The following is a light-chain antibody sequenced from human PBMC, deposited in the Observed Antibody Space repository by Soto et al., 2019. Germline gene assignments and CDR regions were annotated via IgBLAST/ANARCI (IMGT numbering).Light chain of an antibody. CDR2: KAS. CDR3: QQYYLYPLT. J-gene: IGKJ4*01. Sequence: DIQMTQSPSTLSASVGDRVTITCRASQSISSWLAWYQQKPGKAPKLLIYKASSLEGGVPSRFSGSGSGTEFTLTITSRQPDDFATYYCQQYYLYPLTFGGGTKVEIK. V-gene: IGKV1-5*03. CDR1: QSISSW.